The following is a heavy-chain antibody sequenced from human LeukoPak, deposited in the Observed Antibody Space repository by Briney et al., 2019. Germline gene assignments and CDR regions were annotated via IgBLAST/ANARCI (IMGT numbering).Heavy chain of an antibody. CDR2: IYYSGNT. J-gene: IGHJ5*02. Sequence: PSETLSLTCTVSGGSISSSSYYWGWIRQPPGKGLEWIGSIYYSGNTYYNPSLKSRVTISVDTSKNQFSLKLSSVTAADTAAYYCARRNWNYENWFDPWGQGTLVTVSS. CDR3: ARRNWNYENWFDP. D-gene: IGHD1-7*01. CDR1: GGSISSSSYY. V-gene: IGHV4-39*01.